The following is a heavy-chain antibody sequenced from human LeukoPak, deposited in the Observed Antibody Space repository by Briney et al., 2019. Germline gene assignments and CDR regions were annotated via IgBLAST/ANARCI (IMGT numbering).Heavy chain of an antibody. Sequence: GGSVRLSCAASGFTFNIYWMHWVRQAPGKGLVWVSRIGTDGSSTAYADSVKGRFTVSRDNAKNTLYLQLSSLRPEDTAVYYCGRDLTGDLDYWGQGTLVTVSS. D-gene: IGHD4-17*01. CDR2: IGTDGSST. CDR1: GFTFNIYW. J-gene: IGHJ4*02. V-gene: IGHV3-74*01. CDR3: GRDLTGDLDY.